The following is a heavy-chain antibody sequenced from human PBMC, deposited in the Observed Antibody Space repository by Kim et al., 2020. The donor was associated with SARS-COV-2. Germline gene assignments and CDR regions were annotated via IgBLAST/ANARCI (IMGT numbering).Heavy chain of an antibody. CDR3: ARAPVDSSGYSDY. CDR2: IIPIFGTA. Sequence: SVKVSCKASGGTFSSYAISWVRQAPGQGLAWMGGIIPIFGTANYAQKFQGRVTITADESTSTAYMALSSLRSEDTAVYYCARAPVDSSGYSDYWGQGTLVTVSS. V-gene: IGHV1-69*13. D-gene: IGHD3-22*01. J-gene: IGHJ4*02. CDR1: GGTFSSYA.